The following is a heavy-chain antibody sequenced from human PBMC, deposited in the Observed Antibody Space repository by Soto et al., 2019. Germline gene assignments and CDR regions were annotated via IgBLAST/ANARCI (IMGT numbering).Heavy chain of an antibody. CDR3: AGDYMVRGGKKNWFDP. Sequence: QVQLQESGPGLVKPSQTLSLTCTVSGGSISSGGYYWSWIRQHPGKGLEWIGYIYYSGSSYYNPSLKIRVTIAGDTSKNQFSLKLSSVTAADTAVYYCAGDYMVRGGKKNWFDPCGQGTLVTVSS. CDR2: IYYSGSS. CDR1: GGSISSGGYY. D-gene: IGHD3-10*01. J-gene: IGHJ5*02. V-gene: IGHV4-31*03.